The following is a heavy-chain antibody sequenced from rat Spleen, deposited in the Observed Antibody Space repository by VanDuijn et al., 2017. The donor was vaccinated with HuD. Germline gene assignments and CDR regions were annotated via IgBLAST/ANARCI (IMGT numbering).Heavy chain of an antibody. V-gene: IGHV5-46*01. J-gene: IGHJ2*01. CDR1: GFTFSSFP. CDR2: ISYDDRST. Sequence: EVQLVESGGGLVQPGRSMKLSCAASGFTFSSFPMAWVRQAPTKGLEWVATISYDDRSTYYRDSVKGRFTISRDNTKNTLYLQMDSLRSEDTATYYCARRHYGYTDYFDYWGQGVMVTVSS. CDR3: ARRHYGYTDYFDY. D-gene: IGHD1-4*01.